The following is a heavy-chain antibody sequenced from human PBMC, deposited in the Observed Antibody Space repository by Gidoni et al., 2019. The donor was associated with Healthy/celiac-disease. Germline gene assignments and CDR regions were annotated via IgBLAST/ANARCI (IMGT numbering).Heavy chain of an antibody. CDR3: ARDSQRTGAYDAFDI. V-gene: IGHV3-33*01. D-gene: IGHD7-27*01. J-gene: IGHJ3*02. Sequence: QVQLVESGGGVVQPGRSLRLSCAASGFTFSSYGMHWVRQAPGKGLEWLAVIWYDGSNKYYADSVKGRFTISRDNSKNTLYLQMNSLRAEDTAVYYCARDSQRTGAYDAFDIWGQGTMVTVSS. CDR1: GFTFSSYG. CDR2: IWYDGSNK.